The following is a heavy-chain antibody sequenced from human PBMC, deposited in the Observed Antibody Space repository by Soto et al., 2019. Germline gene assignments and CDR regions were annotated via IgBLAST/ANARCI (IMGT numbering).Heavy chain of an antibody. D-gene: IGHD6-19*01. V-gene: IGHV3-66*01. Sequence: EVQLVESGGGLVQPGGSLRLSCAASGFTVSSNYMSWVRQAPGKGLEWVSVIYSGGSTYYADSVKGRFTISRDNYKNTLYLQMNSLRDEDTAVYYCARAEEWLVGYWGQGTLVTVSS. J-gene: IGHJ4*02. CDR2: IYSGGST. CDR1: GFTVSSNY. CDR3: ARAEEWLVGY.